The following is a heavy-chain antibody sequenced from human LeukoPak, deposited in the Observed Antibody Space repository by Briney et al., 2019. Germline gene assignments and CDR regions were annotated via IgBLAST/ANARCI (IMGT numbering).Heavy chain of an antibody. Sequence: PGGSLRLSCAASGFTFSSYSMNWVRQAPGKWLGWLSSISSSSSYIYYADSVKGRFTISRDNAKNSLYLQMNSLRAEDTAVYYCARDMRGQWLDLKAFDIWGQGTMVTVSS. V-gene: IGHV3-21*01. CDR3: ARDMRGQWLDLKAFDI. CDR2: ISSSSSYI. J-gene: IGHJ3*02. CDR1: GFTFSSYS. D-gene: IGHD6-19*01.